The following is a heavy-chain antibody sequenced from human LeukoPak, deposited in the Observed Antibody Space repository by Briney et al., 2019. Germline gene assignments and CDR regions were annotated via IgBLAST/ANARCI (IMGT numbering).Heavy chain of an antibody. Sequence: SVKVSCETTGGRFKSYGFSWVRQAPGQGLEWMGGIIPVFDRPTYAQKFEGRVTITADKSTNTTYMEISSLTSDDTAVYYCARDAQWELRAFDVWGQGTVVIVSS. D-gene: IGHD1-26*01. CDR1: GGRFKSYG. CDR2: IIPVFDRP. J-gene: IGHJ3*01. V-gene: IGHV1-69*06. CDR3: ARDAQWELRAFDV.